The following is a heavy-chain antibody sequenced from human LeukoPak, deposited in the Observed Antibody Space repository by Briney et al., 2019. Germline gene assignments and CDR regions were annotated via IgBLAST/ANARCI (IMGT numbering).Heavy chain of an antibody. J-gene: IGHJ4*02. CDR2: INSDGSTT. Sequence: PGGSLRLSCAASGFTFSSYWMYWVRQGPGKGLMWVARINSDGSTTMYADSVKGRVTISRDNDKNTLYIQMNSVRAEETAVYNCTKDDDSTSYYFHYWGQGPLVTVSS. CDR1: GFTFSSYW. D-gene: IGHD2-2*01. V-gene: IGHV3-74*03. CDR3: TKDDDSTSYYFHY.